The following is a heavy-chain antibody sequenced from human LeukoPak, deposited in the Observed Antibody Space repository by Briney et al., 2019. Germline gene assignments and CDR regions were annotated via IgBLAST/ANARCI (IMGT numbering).Heavy chain of an antibody. J-gene: IGHJ4*02. D-gene: IGHD3-10*01. Sequence: GGSLRLSCAASGFTVSSNYMSWVRQAPGKGLEWVSVIYSGGSTYCADSVKGGFTISRDNSKNTLYLQMNSLRAEDTAVYYCARDGGITMPDSDYWGQGTLVTVSS. CDR3: ARDGGITMPDSDY. V-gene: IGHV3-66*01. CDR1: GFTVSSNY. CDR2: IYSGGST.